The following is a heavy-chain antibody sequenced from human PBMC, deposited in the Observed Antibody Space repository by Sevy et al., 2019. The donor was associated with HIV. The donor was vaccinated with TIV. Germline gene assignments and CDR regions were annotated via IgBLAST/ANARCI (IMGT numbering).Heavy chain of an antibody. D-gene: IGHD3-10*01. CDR3: IYYYGSGSYYNDDYYGMDV. J-gene: IGHJ6*02. Sequence: GGSLRLSCAASGFTFSGSAMHWVRQASGKGLEWVGRIRSKANSYATAYAASVKGRFTISRDDSKNTAYLQMNSLKTEDTAVYYCIYYYGSGSYYNDDYYGMDVWGQGTTVTVSS. CDR1: GFTFSGSA. V-gene: IGHV3-73*01. CDR2: IRSKANSYAT.